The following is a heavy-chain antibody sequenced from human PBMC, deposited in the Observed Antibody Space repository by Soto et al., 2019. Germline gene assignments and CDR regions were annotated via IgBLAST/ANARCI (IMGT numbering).Heavy chain of an antibody. CDR3: ARLLDFWSGRDAFDI. Sequence: SSETLSLTCTVSGGSISSYYWSWIRQPPGKGLEWIGYIYYSGSTNYNPSLKSRVTISVDTSKNQFSLKLSSVTAADTAVYYCARLLDFWSGRDAFDIWGQGTMVTVSS. J-gene: IGHJ3*02. CDR2: IYYSGST. V-gene: IGHV4-59*01. CDR1: GGSISSYY. D-gene: IGHD3-3*01.